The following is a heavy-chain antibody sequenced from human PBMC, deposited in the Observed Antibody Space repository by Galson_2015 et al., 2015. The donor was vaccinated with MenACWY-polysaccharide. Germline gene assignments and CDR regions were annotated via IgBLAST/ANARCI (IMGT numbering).Heavy chain of an antibody. Sequence: SLRLSCAASGFTFSTYWMSWVRQAPGKGLEWVANIKQDGSEKYYVDSVKGRFTISRDNAKNSLYPQLNSLRVEDTAVYYCASPPGNWYLIDYWGQGTLVTVSS. CDR3: ASPPGNWYLIDY. D-gene: IGHD6-13*01. V-gene: IGHV3-7*01. CDR1: GFTFSTYW. J-gene: IGHJ4*02. CDR2: IKQDGSEK.